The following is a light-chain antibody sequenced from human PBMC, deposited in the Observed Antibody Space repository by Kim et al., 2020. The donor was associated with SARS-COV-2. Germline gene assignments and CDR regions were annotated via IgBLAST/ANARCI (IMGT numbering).Light chain of an antibody. CDR3: QQRSIWPLYT. Sequence: LSPGERATLACRASQRVSNYLAWFQQKPGQAPRLLIYDSSNRATGIPARFSGSGSGTDFTLTISSLEPEDFAVYYCQQRSIWPLYTFGQGTKLEI. J-gene: IGKJ2*01. V-gene: IGKV3-11*01. CDR2: DSS. CDR1: QRVSNY.